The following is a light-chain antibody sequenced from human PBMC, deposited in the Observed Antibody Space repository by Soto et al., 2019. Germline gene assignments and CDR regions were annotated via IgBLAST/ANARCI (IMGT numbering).Light chain of an antibody. V-gene: IGKV1-39*01. Sequence: DLQMTQSPSSLSASVGARVTISCRASQSVSRYLNWYQQKAGNDPNLLIYAVSTLESAVPSRFSGTGSGTDFTLTISSLQPEDFATYYCQQSYSNPRTFGQGTKVEIK. J-gene: IGKJ1*01. CDR3: QQSYSNPRT. CDR1: QSVSRY. CDR2: AVS.